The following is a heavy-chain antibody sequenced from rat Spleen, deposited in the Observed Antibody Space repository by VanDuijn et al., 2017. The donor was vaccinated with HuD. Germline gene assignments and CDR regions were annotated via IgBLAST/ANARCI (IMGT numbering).Heavy chain of an antibody. CDR2: ISTGGGNT. CDR3: ARKGAAISGGNWFAY. J-gene: IGHJ3*01. CDR1: GFTFSNYY. D-gene: IGHD1-2*01. V-gene: IGHV5-25*01. Sequence: EVQLVESGGGLVQPGRSMKLSCAASGFTFSNYYMAWVRQAPTKGLEWVASISTGGGNTYYRDSVKGRFTISRDNAKSTLYLQMDSLRSEDTATYYCARKGAAISGGNWFAYWGQGTLVTVSS.